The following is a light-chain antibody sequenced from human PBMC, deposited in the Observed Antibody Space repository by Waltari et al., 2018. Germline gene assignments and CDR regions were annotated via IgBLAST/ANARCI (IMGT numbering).Light chain of an antibody. CDR2: NNN. J-gene: IGLJ3*02. Sequence: QSVLTQPPSASGTPGQRVTISCSGSSSNIGNNNVFWYQQLPGTAPKLLIYNNNQRPSGVPDRFSGSKAATSAPLASSGLRSEDEADYYCAAWDADRSGVFGGGTRLTVL. CDR1: SSNIGNNN. V-gene: IGLV1-47*02. CDR3: AAWDADRSGV.